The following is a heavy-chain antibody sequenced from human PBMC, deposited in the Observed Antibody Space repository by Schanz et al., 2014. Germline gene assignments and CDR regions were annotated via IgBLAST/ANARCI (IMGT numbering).Heavy chain of an antibody. V-gene: IGHV3-48*01. D-gene: IGHD3-16*01. CDR1: GFTFSSYS. CDR2: ISTRSITT. Sequence: VQLVESGGGVVQPGGSLRLSCAASGFTFSSYSMHWVRQAPGKGLEWVSYISTRSITTYYPASLKGRFTISRDDAKNSLYLQMNSLRAEDTAVYYCARGTPFLCDYWGQGTLVTVSS. J-gene: IGHJ4*02. CDR3: ARGTPFLCDY.